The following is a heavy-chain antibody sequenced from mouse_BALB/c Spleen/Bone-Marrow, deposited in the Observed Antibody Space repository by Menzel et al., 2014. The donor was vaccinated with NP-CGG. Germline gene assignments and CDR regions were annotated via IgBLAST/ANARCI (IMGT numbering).Heavy chain of an antibody. V-gene: IGHV14-3*02. D-gene: IGHD1-1*01. J-gene: IGHJ2*01. CDR2: IDPANGNT. Sequence: EVQLQQSGAELVKPGASVKLSCTASGFNIKDTYMHWVKQRPEQGLEWIGRIDPANGNTKYDPKFQGKATITAGTSSNTAYLQLSSLTSEDTAVYYCARYYYGSSYFDYWGQVVTLSLSS. CDR1: GFNIKDTY. CDR3: ARYYYGSSYFDY.